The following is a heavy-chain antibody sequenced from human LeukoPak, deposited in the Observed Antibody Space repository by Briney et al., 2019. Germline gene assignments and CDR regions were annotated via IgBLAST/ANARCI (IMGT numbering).Heavy chain of an antibody. J-gene: IGHJ6*04. CDR2: INSDGSST. CDR1: GFTFSSYW. V-gene: IGHV3-74*01. CDR3: AELGITMIGGV. D-gene: IGHD3-10*02. Sequence: GGSLRLSCAASGFTFSSYWTHWVRQAPGKGLVWVSRINSDGSSTRYADSVKGRFTISRDNAKNTLHLQMNSLRAEDTAVYYCAELGITMIGGVWGKGTTVTISS.